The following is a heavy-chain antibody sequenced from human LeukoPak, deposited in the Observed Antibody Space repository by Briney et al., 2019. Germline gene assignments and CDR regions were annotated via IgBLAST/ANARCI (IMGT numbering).Heavy chain of an antibody. CDR2: INHSGST. J-gene: IGHJ4*02. Sequence: PSETLSLTCAVYGGSFSGYYWSWIRQPPGKGLEWIGEINHSGSTNYNPSLKSRVTISVDTSKNQFSLKLSSVTAADTAVYYCAGAAAGDSDYWGQGNLVTVSS. V-gene: IGHV4-34*01. D-gene: IGHD7-27*01. CDR1: GGSFSGYY. CDR3: AGAAAGDSDY.